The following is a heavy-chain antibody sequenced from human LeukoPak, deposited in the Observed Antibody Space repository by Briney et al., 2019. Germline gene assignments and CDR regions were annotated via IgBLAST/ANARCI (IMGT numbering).Heavy chain of an antibody. V-gene: IGHV3-21*06. CDR2: ISSGSRRI. Sequence: GSLRLSCAASGFDFSKYTMSLVRQAPGKGLEWVSSISSGSRRIHYADTMRGRFTISRDNGKSSVYLQMHNLRVEDTATYFCARVVPDHIWGRGTLVTVSS. D-gene: IGHD6-6*01. CDR1: GFDFSKYT. J-gene: IGHJ4*02. CDR3: ARVVPDHI.